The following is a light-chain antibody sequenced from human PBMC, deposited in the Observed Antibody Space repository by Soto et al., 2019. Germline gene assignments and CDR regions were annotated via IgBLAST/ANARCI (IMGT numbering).Light chain of an antibody. Sequence: QSALTQPASVSGSPGQSITISCTGTSSDVGSYNLVSWYQQHPGKAPKLMIYEGSKRPSGVSKRFSGSKSGNTASLTISGLQAEDEADYYCSSYTSTSTILFGGGTKLTVL. CDR2: EGS. V-gene: IGLV2-14*02. CDR3: SSYTSTSTIL. J-gene: IGLJ2*01. CDR1: SSDVGSYNL.